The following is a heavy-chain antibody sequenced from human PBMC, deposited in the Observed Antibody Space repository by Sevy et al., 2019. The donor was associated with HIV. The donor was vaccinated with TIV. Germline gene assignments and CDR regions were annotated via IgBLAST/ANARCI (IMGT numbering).Heavy chain of an antibody. CDR1: GYTFTGYY. Sequence: ASVKVSCKASGYTFTGYYMHWVRQAPGQGLEWMGWINPNSGGTNYAQKFQGRVTMTRDTSISTAYMELSRLRSDDTAVDYCARSSSSWYGVGYWGQGTLVTVSS. CDR3: ARSSSSWYGVGY. D-gene: IGHD6-13*01. J-gene: IGHJ4*02. CDR2: INPNSGGT. V-gene: IGHV1-2*02.